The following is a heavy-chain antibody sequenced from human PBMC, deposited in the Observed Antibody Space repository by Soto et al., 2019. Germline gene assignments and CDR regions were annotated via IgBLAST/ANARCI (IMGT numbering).Heavy chain of an antibody. CDR2: INGDGSST. J-gene: IGHJ4*02. V-gene: IGHV3-74*01. CDR3: TRGPRASSTGTGAH. Sequence: LRLSCAASGFTFTTYWMHWVRQVPGKGLVWVSRINGDGSSTTYADSVKGRFTISRDNAKNTLYLQMNSLRAEDTAVYYCTRGPRASSTGTGAHWGQGTLVTVSS. CDR1: GFTFTTYW. D-gene: IGHD1-1*01.